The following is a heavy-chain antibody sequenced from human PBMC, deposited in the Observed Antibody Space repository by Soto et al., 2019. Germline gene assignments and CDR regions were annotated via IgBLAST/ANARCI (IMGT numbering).Heavy chain of an antibody. CDR3: ATSFCYYDFWSGYVGDDYFQH. Sequence: SETLSLTCTVCGGSVSSGSYYWSWIRQPPGKGLEWIGYIYYSGSTNYNPSLKSRVTISVDTSKNQFSLKLSSVTAADTAVYYCATSFCYYDFWSGYVGDDYFQHCGQRTLVAVCS. J-gene: IGHJ1*01. D-gene: IGHD3-3*01. CDR2: IYYSGST. CDR1: GGSVSSGSYY. V-gene: IGHV4-61*01.